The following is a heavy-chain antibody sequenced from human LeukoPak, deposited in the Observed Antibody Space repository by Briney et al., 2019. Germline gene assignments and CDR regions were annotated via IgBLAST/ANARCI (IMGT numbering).Heavy chain of an antibody. D-gene: IGHD3-10*01. CDR2: IIPIFGTA. J-gene: IGHJ4*02. CDR3: ARDPTYYYGSGSYPEPY. CDR1: GGTFSSYA. V-gene: IGHV1-69*13. Sequence: GASVKVSCKASGGTFSSYAISWVRHAPGQGLEWMGGIIPIFGTANYAQKFQGRVTITADESTSTAYMELSSLRSEDTAVYYCARDPTYYYGSGSYPEPYWGQGTLVTVSS.